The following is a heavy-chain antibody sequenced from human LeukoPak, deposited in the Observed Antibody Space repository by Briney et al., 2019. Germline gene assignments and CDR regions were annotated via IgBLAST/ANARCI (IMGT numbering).Heavy chain of an antibody. J-gene: IGHJ5*02. CDR3: ARDQGYCSSTSCRNSNWFDP. D-gene: IGHD2-2*01. V-gene: IGHV1-8*01. CDR2: MNPNSGNT. Sequence: ASVKVSCKASGYTFTSYDINWVRQATGQGLEWMGWMNPNSGNTGYAQKFQGRVTMTRNTSISTAYMELSSLRSEDTAVYYCARDQGYCSSTSCRNSNWFDPWGQGTLVTVSS. CDR1: GYTFTSYD.